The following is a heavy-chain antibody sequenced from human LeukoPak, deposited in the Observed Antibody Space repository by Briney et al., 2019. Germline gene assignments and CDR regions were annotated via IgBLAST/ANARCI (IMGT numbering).Heavy chain of an antibody. J-gene: IGHJ4*02. CDR1: GYSVSSGYY. CDR3: AQYECSGYYCTY. Sequence: PSETLSLACTISGYSVSSGYYWCWIRQPPGKGLEWVGSIYHGGSTYYNPSLKSRVTISVDTSKNHFSLNLSSVTAADTAVYYCAQYECSGYYCTYWGQGTLVTVSS. D-gene: IGHD3-22*01. CDR2: IYHGGST. V-gene: IGHV4-38-2*02.